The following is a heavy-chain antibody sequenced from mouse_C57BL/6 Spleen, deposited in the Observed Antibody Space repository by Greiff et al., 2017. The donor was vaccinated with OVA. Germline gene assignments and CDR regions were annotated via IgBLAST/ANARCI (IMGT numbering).Heavy chain of an antibody. CDR3: ARWGASYYGNYDAMDY. CDR2: IDPSDSET. J-gene: IGHJ4*01. D-gene: IGHD2-1*01. V-gene: IGHV1-52*01. CDR1: GYTFTSYW. Sequence: QVQLQQPGAELVRPGSSVKLSCKASGYTFTSYWMHWVKQRPIQGLEWIGNIDPSDSETHYNQKFKDKATLTVDKSSSTACMQLSSLTSEDSAVYYCARWGASYYGNYDAMDYWGQGTSVTVSS.